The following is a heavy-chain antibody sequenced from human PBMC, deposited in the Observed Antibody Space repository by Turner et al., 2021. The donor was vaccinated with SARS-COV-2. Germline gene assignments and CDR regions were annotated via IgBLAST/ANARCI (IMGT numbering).Heavy chain of an antibody. CDR3: ARARGVDYYDSSGQRFDP. D-gene: IGHD3-22*01. Sequence: QVQLVQSGDEVKKPGSSVMVSCKASGGTFSSYAISWVRQAPGQGLEWMGGIIPIFGTAYYAQKFQGRVTITADESTRTAYMELSSLRSEDTAVYYCARARGVDYYDSSGQRFDPWGQGTLVTVSS. CDR1: GGTFSSYA. J-gene: IGHJ5*02. V-gene: IGHV1-69*01. CDR2: IIPIFGTA.